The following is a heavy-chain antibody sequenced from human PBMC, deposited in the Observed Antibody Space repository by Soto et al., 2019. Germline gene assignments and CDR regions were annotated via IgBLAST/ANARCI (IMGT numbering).Heavy chain of an antibody. D-gene: IGHD5-12*01. J-gene: IGHJ5*02. CDR1: GGTFSSYA. Sequence: GASVKVSCKASGGTFSSYAISWVRQAPGQGLEWMGGVIPIFGTANYAQKFQGRVTITADESTSTAYMELSSLRSEDTAVYYCARVVLLGYSGYDFMIAPHNWFDPWGQGTLVTVSS. CDR3: ARVVLLGYSGYDFMIAPHNWFDP. CDR2: VIPIFGTA. V-gene: IGHV1-69*13.